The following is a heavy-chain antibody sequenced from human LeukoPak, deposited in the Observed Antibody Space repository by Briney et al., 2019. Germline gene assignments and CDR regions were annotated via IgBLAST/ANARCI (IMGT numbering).Heavy chain of an antibody. V-gene: IGHV1-69*13. CDR3: ARANVYNGEYVWGSYRYGAFDI. J-gene: IGHJ4*02. CDR1: GGTFSSYA. D-gene: IGHD3-16*02. Sequence: RASVKVSCKASGGTFSSYAISWVRQAPGQGLEWMGGIIPIFGTANYAQKFQGRVTITADESTSTAYMELSSLRSEDTAVYYCARANVYNGEYVWGSYRYGAFDIWGQGTLVTVSS. CDR2: IIPIFGTA.